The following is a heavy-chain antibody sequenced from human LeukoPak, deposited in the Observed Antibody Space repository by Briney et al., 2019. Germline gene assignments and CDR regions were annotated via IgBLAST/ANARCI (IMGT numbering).Heavy chain of an antibody. CDR2: ISAYNGNT. J-gene: IGHJ4*02. CDR3: AREIGYSSSWDFDY. Sequence: ASVKVSCKASGYTFTSYGISWVRQAPGQGLEGMGWISAYNGNTNYAQKLQGRVTMTTDTSTSTAYMELRSLRSDDTAVYYCAREIGYSSSWDFDYWGQGTLVTVSS. D-gene: IGHD6-13*01. CDR1: GYTFTSYG. V-gene: IGHV1-18*01.